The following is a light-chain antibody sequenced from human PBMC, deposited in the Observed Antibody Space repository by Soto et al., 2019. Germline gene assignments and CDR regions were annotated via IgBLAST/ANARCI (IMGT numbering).Light chain of an antibody. J-gene: IGLJ1*01. Sequence: QSVLTQPASVSGSPGQSITISCPGTSSDVGSYIVVSWYQQHPGKAPKLMIFEVHRRASGVSDRFSGSKSGNTASLTISGLQAEDEADYYCCSYGGPSNPYVFGSGTKVTVL. V-gene: IGLV2-23*02. CDR3: CSYGGPSNPYV. CDR2: EVH. CDR1: SSDVGSYIV.